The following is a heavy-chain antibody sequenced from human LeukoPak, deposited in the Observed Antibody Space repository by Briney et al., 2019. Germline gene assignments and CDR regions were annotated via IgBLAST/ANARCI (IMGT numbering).Heavy chain of an antibody. J-gene: IGHJ4*02. D-gene: IGHD3-22*01. CDR3: AKDLDYYDSSGYYPYYFDY. Sequence: PGGSLRLSCAASGFTFSSYGMHWVRQAPGKGLEWVAFIRYDGSNKYYADSVKGRFTISRDNSKNTLYLQMNSLRAEDTAVYYCAKDLDYYDSSGYYPYYFDYWGQGTLVTVSS. CDR2: IRYDGSNK. V-gene: IGHV3-30*02. CDR1: GFTFSSYG.